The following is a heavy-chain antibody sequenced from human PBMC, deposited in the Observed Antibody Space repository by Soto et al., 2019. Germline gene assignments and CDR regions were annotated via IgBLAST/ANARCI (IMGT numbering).Heavy chain of an antibody. D-gene: IGHD6-13*01. CDR2: IYPGDSDT. V-gene: IGHV5-51*01. J-gene: IGHJ5*02. CDR3: ARHGQAGYSSSWYPHNWFDP. CDR1: GYSFTSYW. Sequence: GESLKISCKGSGYSFTSYWIGWVRQMPGKGLEWMGIIYPGDSDTRYSPSFQGQATISADKSISTAYLQWSSLKASDTAMYYCARHGQAGYSSSWYPHNWFDPWGQGTLVTVSS.